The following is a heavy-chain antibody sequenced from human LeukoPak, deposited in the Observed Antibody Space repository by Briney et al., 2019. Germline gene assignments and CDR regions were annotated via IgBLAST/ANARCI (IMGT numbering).Heavy chain of an antibody. D-gene: IGHD1-20*01. CDR3: ARRRYNWNAIDY. CDR2: ISYDGSNK. V-gene: IGHV3-30-3*01. J-gene: IGHJ4*02. CDR1: GFTFSSYA. Sequence: PGGSLRLSCAASGFTFSSYAMSWVRQAPGKGLEWVAVISYDGSNKYYADSVKGRFTISRDNAKNSLYLQMNSLRAEDTAVYYCARRRYNWNAIDYWGQGTLVTVSS.